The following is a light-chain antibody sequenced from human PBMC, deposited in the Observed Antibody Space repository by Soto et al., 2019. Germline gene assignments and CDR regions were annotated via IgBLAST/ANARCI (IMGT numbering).Light chain of an antibody. Sequence: DIQMTQYPSSLSASVGDILTTTCRASRSTNTYLNWYKHKPGKAPKLLIYGASTVQSGVPSRFSGSGSGTDFTLTISRLHPEDFASYYCQQTYLTHHTFGGGTKLEIK. J-gene: IGKJ4*01. CDR3: QQTYLTHHT. CDR1: RSTNTY. V-gene: IGKV1-39*01. CDR2: GAS.